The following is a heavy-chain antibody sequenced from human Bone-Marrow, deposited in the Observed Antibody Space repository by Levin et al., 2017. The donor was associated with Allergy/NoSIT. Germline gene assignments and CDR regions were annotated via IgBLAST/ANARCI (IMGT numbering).Heavy chain of an antibody. CDR1: GYSFTTYW. CDR2: IYPGDSDT. V-gene: IGHV5-51*01. D-gene: IGHD5-18*01. CDR3: ARSEHNYGNFDY. Sequence: KVSCKGSGYSFTTYWIGWVRQMPGKGLEWMGTIYPGDSDTTYSPSFQGQVTISADKSISTAYLQWSSLKASDTAIYYCARSEHNYGNFDYWGQGTLVTVSS. J-gene: IGHJ4*02.